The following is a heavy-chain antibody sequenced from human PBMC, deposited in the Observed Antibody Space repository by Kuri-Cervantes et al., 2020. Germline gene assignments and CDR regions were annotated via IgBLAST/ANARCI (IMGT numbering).Heavy chain of an antibody. CDR1: GGSMIGYY. CDR3: ARNTDSSGYYGLSY. J-gene: IGHJ4*02. Sequence: GSLRLSCTVSGGSMIGYYWSWIRQPPGQGLEWIGYTYSSGSTNYNPSLKSRVTISLDTSKNQFSLKLSSVTAADTAVYYCARNTDSSGYYGLSYWGQGTLVTVSS. CDR2: TYSSGST. V-gene: IGHV4-59*12. D-gene: IGHD3-22*01.